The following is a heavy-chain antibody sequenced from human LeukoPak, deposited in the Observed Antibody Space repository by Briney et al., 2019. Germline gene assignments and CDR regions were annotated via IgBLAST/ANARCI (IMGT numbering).Heavy chain of an antibody. Sequence: GGSLRLSCAASGFTLSIYGMHWVRQAPGKGLEWVAFIENDASEKKYVDYVKGRFTISRENSKNTLYLQMNSLTAEDTAVYYCAKKGHCRSTTCFNTNAFYIWGQGTLVTVSS. CDR2: IENDASEK. V-gene: IGHV3-30*02. CDR3: AKKGHCRSTTCFNTNAFYI. J-gene: IGHJ3*02. D-gene: IGHD2-2*01. CDR1: GFTLSIYG.